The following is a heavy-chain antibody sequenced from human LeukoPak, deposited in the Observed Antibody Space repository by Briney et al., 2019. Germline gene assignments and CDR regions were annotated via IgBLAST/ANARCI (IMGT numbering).Heavy chain of an antibody. CDR1: GGTFSSYA. CDR3: AREWVMGNYYYMDV. Sequence: ASVKVSCKASGGTFSSYAISWVRQAPGQGLEWMGRIIPILGIANYAQKFQGRVTITADKSTSTAYMELSSLRSEDTAVYYCAREWVMGNYYYMDVWGKGTTVTVSS. J-gene: IGHJ6*03. D-gene: IGHD3-16*01. V-gene: IGHV1-69*04. CDR2: IIPILGIA.